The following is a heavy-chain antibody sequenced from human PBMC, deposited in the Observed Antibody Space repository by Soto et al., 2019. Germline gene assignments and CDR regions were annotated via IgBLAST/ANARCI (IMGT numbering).Heavy chain of an antibody. V-gene: IGHV4-39*01. J-gene: IGHJ6*02. D-gene: IGHD2-2*01. Sequence: SETLSLTCTISSCSISSSDYTWGWIRQPPGKGLEWIGSIYYSGKTYYNPSLNSRITVSVDTSKNQFSLNLSSVTAADTAVYYCARLQGYCIRSSCTGYYAMDVWGQGTTVTVSS. CDR2: IYYSGKT. CDR1: SCSISSSDYT. CDR3: ARLQGYCIRSSCTGYYAMDV.